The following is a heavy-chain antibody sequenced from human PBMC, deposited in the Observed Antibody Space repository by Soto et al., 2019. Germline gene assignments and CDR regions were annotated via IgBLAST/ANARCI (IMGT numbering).Heavy chain of an antibody. V-gene: IGHV1-69*02. CDR3: ARGKVMAAEARPPTWYLDL. Sequence: QVQLVQSGAEVKKPGSSVKVSCKASGGTFSSYTISWVRQAPGQGLEWMGRIIPILGIANYAQKFQGRVTITADKSTITAYMELSSLRSEDTAVYYCARGKVMAAEARPPTWYLDLWGRGTLVTVSS. CDR2: IIPILGIA. CDR1: GGTFSSYT. D-gene: IGHD2-21*01. J-gene: IGHJ2*01.